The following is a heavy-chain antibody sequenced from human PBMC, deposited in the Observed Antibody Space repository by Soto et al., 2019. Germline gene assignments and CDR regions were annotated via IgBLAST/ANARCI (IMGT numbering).Heavy chain of an antibody. D-gene: IGHD6-19*01. J-gene: IGHJ4*02. Sequence: SDTLSLTCTVSGGSMSTSDYYWCWIRQTPGKGLEYIGNIDHSGNANYNPSLESRVTLSVDKSKNQFSPKLNSMTAADTAVYFCVRSPGWYKIDSWAQGILVNVSS. CDR1: GGSMSTSDYY. V-gene: IGHV4-39*07. CDR3: VRSPGWYKIDS. CDR2: IDHSGNA.